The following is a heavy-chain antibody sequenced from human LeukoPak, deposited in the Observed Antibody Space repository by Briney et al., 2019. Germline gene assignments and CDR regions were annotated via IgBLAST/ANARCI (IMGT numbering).Heavy chain of an antibody. CDR3: ARRIVEEAGYFDY. D-gene: IGHD1-26*01. Sequence: SETLSLTCTVSGGSISNSRYSWGWIRQPPGKGQECIGSIYYSGSTYYNPSLKSRVTISVDTSKNQFSLKLSSVTAADTAVYYCARRIVEEAGYFDYWGQGTLVTVSS. CDR1: GGSISNSRYS. CDR2: IYYSGST. V-gene: IGHV4-39*07. J-gene: IGHJ4*02.